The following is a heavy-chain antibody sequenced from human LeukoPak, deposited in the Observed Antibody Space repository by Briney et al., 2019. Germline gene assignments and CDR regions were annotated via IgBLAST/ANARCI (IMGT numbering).Heavy chain of an antibody. D-gene: IGHD3-22*01. CDR1: GGSISSYY. Sequence: PSETLSLTCTVSGGSISSYYWSWIRQPPGKGLEWIGYIYYSGSTYYNPSLESRVTISVDTSKNQFSLKLSSVTAADTAVYYCARVGSSEALDYWGQGTLVTVSS. V-gene: IGHV4-30-4*01. J-gene: IGHJ4*02. CDR2: IYYSGST. CDR3: ARVGSSEALDY.